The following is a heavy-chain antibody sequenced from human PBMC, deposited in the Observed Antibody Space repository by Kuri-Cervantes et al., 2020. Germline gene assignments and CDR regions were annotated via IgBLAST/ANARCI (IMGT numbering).Heavy chain of an antibody. CDR3: AKDFPRPKDGRYYYGMDV. J-gene: IGHJ6*02. Sequence: LSLTCAASGFTFSDYYMSWVRQAPGKGLEWVAVISYDGSNKYYADSVKGRFTISRDNSKNTLYLQMNSLRAEDTAVYYCAKDFPRPKDGRYYYGMDVWGQGTTVTVSS. CDR1: GFTFSDYY. V-gene: IGHV3-30*18. CDR2: ISYDGSNK.